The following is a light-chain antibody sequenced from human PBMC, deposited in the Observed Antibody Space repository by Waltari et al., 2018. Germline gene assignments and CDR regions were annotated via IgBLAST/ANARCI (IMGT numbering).Light chain of an antibody. CDR3: QQYGDSPRT. CDR2: GAS. V-gene: IGKV3-20*01. J-gene: IGKJ1*01. CDR1: QNVSNSF. Sequence: EIVLTQAPGTLSLSPGVRATLSFRSSQNVSNSFLSWYQQKRGHAPRLLMSGASTRGYDIPARFSGRASGADFTLTINSLQPEDFAVYYCQQYGDSPRTFGQGTRV.